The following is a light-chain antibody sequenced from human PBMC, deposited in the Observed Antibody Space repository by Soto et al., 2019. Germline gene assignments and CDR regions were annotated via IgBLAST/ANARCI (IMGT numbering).Light chain of an antibody. CDR3: QKYNSAPLT. J-gene: IGKJ4*01. Sequence: DIQMTQSPSSLSASLGDRVTITCRASQGIGIYVAWFQQRPGQVPKLLIYAASTLQSGVPSRFSGSGSGTDFTLTISSLQPEDVATYYCQKYNSAPLTFGGGTRVEIK. V-gene: IGKV1-27*01. CDR1: QGIGIY. CDR2: AAS.